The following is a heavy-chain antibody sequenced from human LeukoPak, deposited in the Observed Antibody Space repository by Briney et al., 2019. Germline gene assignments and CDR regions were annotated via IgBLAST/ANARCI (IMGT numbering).Heavy chain of an antibody. D-gene: IGHD3-16*01. J-gene: IGHJ4*02. V-gene: IGHV4-59*08. CDR3: ARHGATSLMNFDY. Sequence: SETLSLTCTVSGGSISSYYWSWIRQPPGKGLEWIGYIYYSGSTNYNPPLKSRVTISVDTSKNQFSLKLSSVTAADTAVYYCARHGATSLMNFDYWGQGTLVTVSS. CDR1: GGSISSYY. CDR2: IYYSGST.